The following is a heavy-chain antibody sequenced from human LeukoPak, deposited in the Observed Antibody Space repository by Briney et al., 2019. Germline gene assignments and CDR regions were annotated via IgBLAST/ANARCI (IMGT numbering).Heavy chain of an antibody. J-gene: IGHJ5*02. V-gene: IGHV1-18*01. Sequence: ASVKVSCKASGGTLSSYAVSWVRQAPGQGLEWMAWISTYNGNTNYAQKFQGRVTMTTDTSTSTAYMELRSLKYDDTAVYYCARDNSVGDVAWWFDPWGQGTLVTVSS. CDR3: ARDNSVGDVAWWFDP. CDR1: GGTLSSYA. CDR2: ISTYNGNT. D-gene: IGHD1-26*01.